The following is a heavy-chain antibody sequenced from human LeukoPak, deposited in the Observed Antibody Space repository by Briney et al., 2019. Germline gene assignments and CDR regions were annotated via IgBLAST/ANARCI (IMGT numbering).Heavy chain of an antibody. D-gene: IGHD4-17*01. J-gene: IGHJ4*02. V-gene: IGHV4-59*01. Sequence: PSETLSLTCTVSGGSISSYYWSWLRQPPGKGLEWIGYIYYSGSTNYNPSLKSRVTISVDTSKNQFSLKLSSVTAADTAVYYCASTTVITRIDYWGQGTLVTVSS. CDR1: GGSISSYY. CDR2: IYYSGST. CDR3: ASTTVITRIDY.